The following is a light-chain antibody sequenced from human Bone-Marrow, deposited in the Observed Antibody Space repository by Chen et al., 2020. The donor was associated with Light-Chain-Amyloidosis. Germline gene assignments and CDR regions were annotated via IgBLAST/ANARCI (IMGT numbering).Light chain of an antibody. J-gene: IGKJ5*01. CDR1: QSVDRY. CDR3: QQRMIWPPIT. Sequence: EVVLTQSPATLSLSPGERATLSCRASQSVDRYLAWYQQKVGQAPRLLIYDASNRATGIPARLSGSGSGTDFTLTISNLEPEDFAVYYCQQRMIWPPITFGPGTRLEIK. V-gene: IGKV3-11*01. CDR2: DAS.